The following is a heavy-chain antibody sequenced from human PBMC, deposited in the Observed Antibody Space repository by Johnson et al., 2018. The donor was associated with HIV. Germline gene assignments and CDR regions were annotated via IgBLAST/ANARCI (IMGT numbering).Heavy chain of an antibody. Sequence: VQLVESGGGLVKPGGSLRLSCAASGFTFSSYWMSWVRQAPGKGLEYVSAISSNGGSTYYANSVKGRFTISRDNSKNTLYLQMGSLIVGDTAVYFCTRDLRTRAFDIWGQGTMVTVSS. J-gene: IGHJ3*02. CDR2: ISSNGGST. D-gene: IGHD1-1*01. V-gene: IGHV3-64*01. CDR3: TRDLRTRAFDI. CDR1: GFTFSSYW.